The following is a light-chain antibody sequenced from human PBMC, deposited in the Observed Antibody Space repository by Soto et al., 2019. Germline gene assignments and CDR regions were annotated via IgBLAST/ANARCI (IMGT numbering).Light chain of an antibody. J-gene: IGKJ1*01. Sequence: EIGLTQSPSTLSLSPGEKAPLSCRASQSVSSYLAWYQQKPGQAPTLLIYDASNRATGIPARFSGSGSGTDFTLTISSLEPEDFATYYCQQRYGAPRTFAHGTKVDIK. CDR3: QQRYGAPRT. V-gene: IGKV3-11*01. CDR2: DAS. CDR1: QSVSSY.